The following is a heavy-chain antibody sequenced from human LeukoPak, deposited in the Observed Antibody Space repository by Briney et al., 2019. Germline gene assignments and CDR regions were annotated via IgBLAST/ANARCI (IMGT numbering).Heavy chain of an antibody. CDR2: ISCDGSNK. J-gene: IGHJ3*02. D-gene: IGHD3-22*01. CDR1: GFTFSSYA. CDR3: ARGRDSSGYYYDGRRAFDI. V-gene: IGHV3-30-3*01. Sequence: PGGSLRLSCAASGFTFSSYAMHWVRQAPGKGLEWVAVISCDGSNKYYADSVKGRFTISRDNSKNTLYLQMNSLRAEDTAVYYCARGRDSSGYYYDGRRAFDIWGQGTMVTVSS.